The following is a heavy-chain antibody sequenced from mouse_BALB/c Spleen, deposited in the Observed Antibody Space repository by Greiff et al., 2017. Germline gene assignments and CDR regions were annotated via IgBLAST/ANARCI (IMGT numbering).Heavy chain of an antibody. CDR3: ARYGNNGSY. D-gene: IGHD2-1*01. CDR2: IYPGDGDT. CDR1: GYAFSSSW. Sequence: VQLQQSGPELVKPGASVKISCKASGYAFSSSWMNWVKQRPGQGLEWIGRIYPGDGDTNYNGKFKGKATLTADKSSSTAYMQLSSLTSEDSAVYYCARYGNNGSYWGQGTTLTVSS. V-gene: IGHV1-82*01. J-gene: IGHJ2*01.